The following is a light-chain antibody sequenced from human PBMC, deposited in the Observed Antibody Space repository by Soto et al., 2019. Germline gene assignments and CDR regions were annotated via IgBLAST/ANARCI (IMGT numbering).Light chain of an antibody. CDR2: DVN. V-gene: IGLV2-14*01. CDR1: SSDVGGSNY. CDR3: SSYSSSGTLYV. Sequence: QSVLTQPASVSGSPGQSITISCTGTSSDVGGSNYVSWYQHHPGKAPKLMIYDVNNRPSGISNRFFGSKSGNTASLTISGLQTEDEADDYCSSYSSSGTLYVFGTGTKLTVL. J-gene: IGLJ1*01.